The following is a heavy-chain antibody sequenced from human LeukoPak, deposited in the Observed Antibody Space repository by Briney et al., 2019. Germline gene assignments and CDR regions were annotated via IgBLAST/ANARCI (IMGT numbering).Heavy chain of an antibody. J-gene: IGHJ3*02. CDR2: MNPNSGNT. CDR3: ARGRRHIVVVTAILGDAFDI. V-gene: IGHV1-8*01. CDR1: GYTFTSYD. D-gene: IGHD2-21*02. Sequence: ASVKVSCKASGYTFTSYDINWVRQATGQGLEWMGWMNPNSGNTGYAQKFQGRVTMTRNTSISTAYMELSSLRSEDTAVYYCARGRRHIVVVTAILGDAFDIWGQGTMVTVSS.